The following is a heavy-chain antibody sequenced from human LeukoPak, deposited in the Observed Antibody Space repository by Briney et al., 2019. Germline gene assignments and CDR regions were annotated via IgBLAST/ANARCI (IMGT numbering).Heavy chain of an antibody. CDR2: IYHSGTT. CDR3: ASSRGSSGYYNWFDP. J-gene: IGHJ5*02. D-gene: IGHD3-22*01. Sequence: SGTLSLTCTVSSYSISSGYYWGWIRQPPGKGLEWIGSIYHSGTTYYNPSPKSRVTISVDTSKNQFSLKLSSVTAADTAVYYCASSRGSSGYYNWFDPWGQGTLVTVSS. CDR1: SYSISSGYY. V-gene: IGHV4-38-2*02.